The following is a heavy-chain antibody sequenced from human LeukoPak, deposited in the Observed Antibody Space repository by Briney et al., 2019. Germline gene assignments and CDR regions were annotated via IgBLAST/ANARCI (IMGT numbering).Heavy chain of an antibody. CDR2: VHYSGST. CDR1: GGSISSYY. Sequence: SETLSLTCTVSGGSISSYYWSWIRQPPGKGLEWIGYVHYSGSTNYNPSLKSRVTISVDTSKNQFSLKLSSVTAADTAVYYCGSSSWDAFDYWGQGTLVTVSS. V-gene: IGHV4-59*08. D-gene: IGHD6-13*01. CDR3: GSSSWDAFDY. J-gene: IGHJ4*02.